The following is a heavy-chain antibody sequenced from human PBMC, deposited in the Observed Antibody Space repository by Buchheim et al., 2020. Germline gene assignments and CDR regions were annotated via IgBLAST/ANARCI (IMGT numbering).Heavy chain of an antibody. V-gene: IGHV3-30*18. D-gene: IGHD3-3*01. CDR3: AKDFRPTYYDFWSGYYTAGYYYYGMDV. CDR2: ISYDGSNK. Sequence: QVQLVESGGGVVQPGRSLRLSCAASGFTFSSYGMHWVRQAPGKGLEWVAVISYDGSNKYYADSVKGRFTISRDNSKNTLYLQMNSLRAEDTAVYYCAKDFRPTYYDFWSGYYTAGYYYYGMDVWGQGTT. CDR1: GFTFSSYG. J-gene: IGHJ6*02.